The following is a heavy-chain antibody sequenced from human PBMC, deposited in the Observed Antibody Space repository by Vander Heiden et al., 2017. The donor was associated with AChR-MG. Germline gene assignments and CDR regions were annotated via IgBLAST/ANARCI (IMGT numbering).Heavy chain of an antibody. V-gene: IGHV1-2*02. CDR2: INPNSGGT. CDR3: ARIRPGAFWSGYYYGY. CDR1: GYPFTGYY. D-gene: IGHD3-3*01. Sequence: QVQLVQSGAEVKKPGASVKVSCKASGYPFTGYYMHWVRQAPGQGLEWMGWINPNSGGTNYAQKFQGRVTMTRDTSISTAYMELSRLRSDDTAVYYCARIRPGAFWSGYYYGYWGQGTLVTVSS. J-gene: IGHJ4*02.